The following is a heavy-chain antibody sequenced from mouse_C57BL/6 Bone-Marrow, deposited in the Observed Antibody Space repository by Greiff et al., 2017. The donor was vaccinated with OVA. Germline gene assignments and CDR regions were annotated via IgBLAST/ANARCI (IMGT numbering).Heavy chain of an antibody. J-gene: IGHJ1*03. CDR2: INPNSGST. Sequence: QVQLQQPGAELVMPGASVKLSCKSSGYTFTSYWMHWVKQRPGQGLEWIGLINPNSGSTNSNAQFKSKATLTVDKSSSTAYMQRGSLTSEDSAVYYCARTSYFGVWGTGTTVTVSS. CDR1: GYTFTSYW. V-gene: IGHV1-64*01. D-gene: IGHD6-1*01. CDR3: ARTSYFGV.